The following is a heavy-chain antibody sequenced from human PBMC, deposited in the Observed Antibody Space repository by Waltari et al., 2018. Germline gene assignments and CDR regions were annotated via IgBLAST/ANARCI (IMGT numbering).Heavy chain of an antibody. V-gene: IGHV4-4*07. Sequence: QVQLQESGPGLVKPSETLSLTCTVSGGSISRYYWSWIRQPAGKGLEWIGRIYTSGSTNYNPSLKSRVTMSVDTSKNQFSLKRSSVTAADTAVDYCARSMFPLAVASGWDYYYYMDVWGKGTTVTVSS. CDR1: GGSISRYY. CDR3: ARSMFPLAVASGWDYYYYMDV. J-gene: IGHJ6*03. D-gene: IGHD6-19*01. CDR2: IYTSGST.